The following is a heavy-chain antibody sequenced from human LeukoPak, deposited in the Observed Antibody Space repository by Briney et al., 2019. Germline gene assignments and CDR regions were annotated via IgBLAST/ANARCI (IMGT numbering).Heavy chain of an antibody. CDR2: IRSKANSYAT. CDR1: GFTFIGSA. CDR3: TRRVEWELPLFDY. J-gene: IGHJ4*02. Sequence: GGSLKLSCVASGFTFIGSAMHWVRQASGKGLEWVGRIRSKANSYATAYAASVKGRFTISRDDSKNTAYLQMNSLKTEDTAVYYCTRRVEWELPLFDYWGQGTLVTVSS. D-gene: IGHD1-26*01. V-gene: IGHV3-73*01.